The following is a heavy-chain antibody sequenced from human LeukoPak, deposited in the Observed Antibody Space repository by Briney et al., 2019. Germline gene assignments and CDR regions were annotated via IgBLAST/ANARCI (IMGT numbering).Heavy chain of an antibody. D-gene: IGHD5-18*01. CDR2: IKQDASET. Sequence: GGSLRLSCAASGFIFSSYWMTWVRQAPGKGLEWMANIKQDASETHYVDSVKGRFTISRDNAKNSVYLQMNSLRVEDTAVYYCGRGPHIAMVTEWGQGTLVTVSS. CDR1: GFIFSSYW. V-gene: IGHV3-7*03. CDR3: GRGPHIAMVTE. J-gene: IGHJ4*02.